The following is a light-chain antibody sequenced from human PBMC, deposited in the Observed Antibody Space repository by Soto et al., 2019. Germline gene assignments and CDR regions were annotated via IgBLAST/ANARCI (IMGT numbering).Light chain of an antibody. J-gene: IGKJ4*01. V-gene: IGKV1-39*01. CDR1: QSISSY. Sequence: DLQMTQSPSSLSASVGDRVTITCRASQSISSYLNWYQQKPGKAPKLLIYAASSLQSGVPSRFSGSGSGTDFTLTISSLQPEDFATYYWQQSYSTPLTVGGGTKVEIK. CDR2: AAS. CDR3: QQSYSTPLT.